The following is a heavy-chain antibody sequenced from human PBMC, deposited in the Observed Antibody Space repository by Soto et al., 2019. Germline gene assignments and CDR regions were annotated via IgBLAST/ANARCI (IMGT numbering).Heavy chain of an antibody. D-gene: IGHD3-10*01. CDR2: IYPSGGST. CDR3: ARDFSGPMDY. CDR1: GYTFTIYY. Sequence: ASVKVSCKASGYTFTIYYMHWVRQAPGQGLEWMGIIYPSGGSTRNAQKFQGRVTMTRDTSTSTVYMELSSLRSEDTAVYYCARDFSGPMDYWGRGTLVTASS. J-gene: IGHJ4*02. V-gene: IGHV1-46*01.